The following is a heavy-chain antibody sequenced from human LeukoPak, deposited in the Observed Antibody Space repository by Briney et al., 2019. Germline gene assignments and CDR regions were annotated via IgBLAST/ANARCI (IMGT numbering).Heavy chain of an antibody. J-gene: IGHJ4*02. D-gene: IGHD3-22*01. V-gene: IGHV3-9*01. CDR1: GFTFDDYA. Sequence: PGRSLRLSCAASGFTFDDYAMHWVRQAPGKGLEWVSGISWNSGTIGYADSVKGRFTISRDNAKNSLYLQMNSLRAEDTALYYCAKAVDSSGYYYTTHWGQGTLVTVSS. CDR3: AKAVDSSGYYYTTH. CDR2: ISWNSGTI.